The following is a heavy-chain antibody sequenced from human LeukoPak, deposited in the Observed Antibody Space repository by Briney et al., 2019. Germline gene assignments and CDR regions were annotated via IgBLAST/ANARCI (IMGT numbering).Heavy chain of an antibody. CDR2: LSASGGST. Sequence: GGSLRLSCAISGITLSNYGMSWVRQPPGKGLEWVAGLSASGGSTNYADSVKGRFTISRDNPKNTLYLQMNSLRAEDTAVYFCAKRGVVIRVILVGFHKEAYYFDSWGQGAPVTVSS. J-gene: IGHJ4*03. CDR3: AKRGVVIRVILVGFHKEAYYFDS. D-gene: IGHD3-10*01. V-gene: IGHV3-23*01. CDR1: GITLSNYG.